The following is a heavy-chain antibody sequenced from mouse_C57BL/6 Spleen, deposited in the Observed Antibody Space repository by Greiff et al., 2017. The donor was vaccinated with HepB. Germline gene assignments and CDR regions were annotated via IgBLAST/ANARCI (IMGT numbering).Heavy chain of an antibody. CDR2: IDPETGGT. CDR3: TRSGSTMVTTGFAY. CDR1: GYTFTDYE. J-gene: IGHJ3*01. V-gene: IGHV1-15*01. Sequence: VKLMESGAELVRPGASVTLSCKASGYTFTDYEMHWVKQTPVHGLEWIGAIDPETGGTAYNQKFKGKAILTADKSSSTAYMELRSLTSEDSAVYYCTRSGSTMVTTGFAYWGQGTLVTVSA. D-gene: IGHD2-2*01.